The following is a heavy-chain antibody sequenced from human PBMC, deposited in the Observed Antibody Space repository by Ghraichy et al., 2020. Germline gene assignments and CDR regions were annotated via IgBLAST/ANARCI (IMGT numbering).Heavy chain of an antibody. CDR3: ARRGGGSYSYYFDY. Sequence: SETLSLTCSVSGGSISSNNYYWGWIRQPPGKGLEWIGSIYYSGNTYYNPSLKSRVTISVDTSNNQFSLKLSSVTAADTAVYFCARRGGGSYSYYFDYWGQGTLVTVSS. D-gene: IGHD1-26*01. J-gene: IGHJ4*02. CDR1: GGSISSNNYY. V-gene: IGHV4-39*01. CDR2: IYYSGNT.